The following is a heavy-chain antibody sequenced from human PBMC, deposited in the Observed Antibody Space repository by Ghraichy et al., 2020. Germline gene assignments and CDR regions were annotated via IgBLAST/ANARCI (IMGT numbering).Heavy chain of an antibody. CDR1: GFTFSGHY. J-gene: IGHJ6*03. CDR3: ARDVAPAAAYMDV. D-gene: IGHD6-13*01. Sequence: GGSLRLSCAASGFTFSGHYMDWVRQAPGKGLEWVGRIRHKVSSYTTEYAASVKGRFTISRDDSKNSLYLQMNSLKTEDTAVYYCARDVAPAAAYMDVWGKGTMVTVSS. CDR2: IRHKVSSYTT. V-gene: IGHV3-72*01.